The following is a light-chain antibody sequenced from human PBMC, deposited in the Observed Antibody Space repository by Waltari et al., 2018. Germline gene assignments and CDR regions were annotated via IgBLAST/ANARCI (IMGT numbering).Light chain of an antibody. V-gene: IGKV3-20*01. CDR1: QSIRSNY. J-gene: IGKJ1*01. CDR3: QQYHTTSWT. Sequence: EIVLTQSPGTLSLSSVASATLSCRASQSIRSNYLAWFQKKPGQAPRLLIYGAFDRATGIPDRFSGSGSGTDFTLTISRLEPEDFAVYYCQQYHTTSWTFGQGTKVEI. CDR2: GAF.